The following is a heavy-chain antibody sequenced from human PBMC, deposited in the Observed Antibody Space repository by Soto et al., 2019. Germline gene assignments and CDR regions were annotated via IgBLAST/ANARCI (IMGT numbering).Heavy chain of an antibody. J-gene: IGHJ4*02. CDR3: ARVGYCTRGVCPNFDF. Sequence: EVQLVESGGGLVQPGGSRRLSCAASGFIFSSYWMHWVRQAPGKGLVWVSRINSDGSSTSYADSVKGRFTISRDNAKNTLYLQMNSLRDEDTAVYYCARVGYCTRGVCPNFDFWGQGTLVTVSS. CDR2: INSDGSST. CDR1: GFIFSSYW. D-gene: IGHD2-8*01. V-gene: IGHV3-74*01.